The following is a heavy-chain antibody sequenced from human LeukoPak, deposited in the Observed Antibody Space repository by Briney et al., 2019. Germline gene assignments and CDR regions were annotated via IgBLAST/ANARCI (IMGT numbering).Heavy chain of an antibody. J-gene: IGHJ4*02. CDR1: GYTFTSYD. Sequence: ASVKVSCKASGYTFTSYDINWVRQATGQGLEWMGWMNPNSGNTGYAQKFQGRVTMTRNTSISTAYMELSSLRSEDTAVYYCARGRVGIAAAYYWGQGTLVTVSS. D-gene: IGHD6-13*01. V-gene: IGHV1-8*01. CDR2: MNPNSGNT. CDR3: ARGRVGIAAAYY.